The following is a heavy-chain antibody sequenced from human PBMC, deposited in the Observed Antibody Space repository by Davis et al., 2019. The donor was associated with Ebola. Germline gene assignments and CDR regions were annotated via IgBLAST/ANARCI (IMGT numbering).Heavy chain of an antibody. CDR1: GGSFSGYY. CDR2: INHSGST. CDR3: ARVSKLGQLTLYYGMDV. Sequence: SETLSLTCAVYGGSFSGYYWSWIRQPPGKGLEWIGEINHSGSTNYNPSLKSRVTISVDTSKTQFSLKLSSVTAADTAVYYCARVSKLGQLTLYYGMDVWGQGTTVTVSS. D-gene: IGHD2-2*01. J-gene: IGHJ6*02. V-gene: IGHV4-34*01.